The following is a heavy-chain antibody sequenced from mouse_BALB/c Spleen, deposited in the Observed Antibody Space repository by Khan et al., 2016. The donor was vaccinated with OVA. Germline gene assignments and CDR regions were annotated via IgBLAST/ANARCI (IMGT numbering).Heavy chain of an antibody. CDR3: ARRWVDYYAMDY. Sequence: EVELVESGGGVVKPGGSLKLSCSASGFTFSSFAMSWVRQTPEKRLEWVATISTGGHYTFYPDSVKGRFTISRDNARNTLYLQMSSLRSEDTAMYYCARRWVDYYAMDYWGQGTSVTVSS. J-gene: IGHJ4*01. CDR2: ISTGGHYT. V-gene: IGHV5-9-3*01. CDR1: GFTFSSFA. D-gene: IGHD1-1*02.